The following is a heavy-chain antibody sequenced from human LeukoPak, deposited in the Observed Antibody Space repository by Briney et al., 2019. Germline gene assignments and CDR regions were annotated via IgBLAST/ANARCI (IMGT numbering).Heavy chain of an antibody. D-gene: IGHD3-16*02. V-gene: IGHV1-2*02. CDR2: INPSSGGT. CDR3: ARRGYDYVWESYRPDDAFDI. J-gene: IGHJ3*02. CDR1: GYTFTGYY. Sequence: ASVKVSCKASGYTFTGYYMHWVRQAPGQGLEWMGWINPSSGGTNYAQKFQGRVTMTRDTSISTAYMELSRLRSDDTAVYYCARRGYDYVWESYRPDDAFDIWGQGTMVTVSS.